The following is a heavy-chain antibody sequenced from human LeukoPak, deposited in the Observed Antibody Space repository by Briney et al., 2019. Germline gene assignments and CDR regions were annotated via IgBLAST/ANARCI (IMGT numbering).Heavy chain of an antibody. J-gene: IGHJ4*02. CDR2: ISSSSSYI. V-gene: IGHV3-23*01. Sequence: GGSLRLSCAGSGFPFSSYPISWVRQPPGKGLEWVSSISSSSSYIYYADSVKGRFTISRDNSKNTLYLQMNSLRAEDTAVYYCAKREGRYYYGSGSSKLYYFDYWGQGTLVTVSS. D-gene: IGHD3-10*01. CDR1: GFPFSSYP. CDR3: AKREGRYYYGSGSSKLYYFDY.